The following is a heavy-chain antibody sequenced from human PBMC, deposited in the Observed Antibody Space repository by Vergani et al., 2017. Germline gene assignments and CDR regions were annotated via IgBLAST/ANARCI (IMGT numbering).Heavy chain of an antibody. CDR3: SRGRGYSVGDSDY. D-gene: IGHD5/OR15-5a*01. Sequence: EVQLVESGGGLVPPGRSLRLSCAASGFSFGDYAMTWVRQAPGKGLEWVAFIRNKAYGGTTEYAASVKGRFTISRDDSKRLAYLQLSGLKTEDTAVYFCSRGRGYSVGDSDYWGQGTLVTVSS. CDR2: IRNKAYGGTT. J-gene: IGHJ4*02. V-gene: IGHV3-49*04. CDR1: GFSFGDYA.